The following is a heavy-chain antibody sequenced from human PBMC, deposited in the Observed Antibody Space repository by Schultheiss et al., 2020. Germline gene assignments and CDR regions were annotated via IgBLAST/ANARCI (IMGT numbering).Heavy chain of an antibody. D-gene: IGHD4-11*01. CDR2: IYSCGST. CDR1: GFTFSSYA. Sequence: GESLKISCAASGFTFSSYAMHWVRQAPGKGLEWVSVIYSCGSTYYVDSMKGRFTISRDNSKNTLYLQMNSLRAEDTAVYYCARHQLLTTVTTSPFDYWGQGTLVTVSS. J-gene: IGHJ4*02. V-gene: IGHV3-66*04. CDR3: ARHQLLTTVTTSPFDY.